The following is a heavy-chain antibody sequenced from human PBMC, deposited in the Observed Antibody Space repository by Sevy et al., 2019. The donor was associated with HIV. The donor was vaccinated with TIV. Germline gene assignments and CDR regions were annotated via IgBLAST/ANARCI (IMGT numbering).Heavy chain of an antibody. Sequence: ASVKVSCKASGYTFTSYGISWVRQAPGQGLEWMGWISAYNGNTNYAQKLQGRVTMTTDISTSTAYMELRSLRSDDTAVYYCARDMTTGVYYYGMDVWGQGTTVTVSS. J-gene: IGHJ6*02. D-gene: IGHD4-4*01. CDR2: ISAYNGNT. CDR3: ARDMTTGVYYYGMDV. V-gene: IGHV1-18*01. CDR1: GYTFTSYG.